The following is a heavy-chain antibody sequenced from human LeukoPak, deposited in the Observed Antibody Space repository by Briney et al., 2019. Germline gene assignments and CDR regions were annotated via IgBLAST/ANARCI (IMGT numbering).Heavy chain of an antibody. V-gene: IGHV3-23*01. J-gene: IGHJ4*02. CDR3: AKGPDTSGSYFYFDY. CDR1: GFTFSTYA. Sequence: GGSLRLSCAASGFTFSTYAMSWVRQAPGKGLEWVSTISGSGANTYYADSVRGRFTISRDNSKNTLYLQMNSLRAEDTAVYYCAKGPDTSGSYFYFDYWGQGTLVTVSS. D-gene: IGHD1-26*01. CDR2: ISGSGANT.